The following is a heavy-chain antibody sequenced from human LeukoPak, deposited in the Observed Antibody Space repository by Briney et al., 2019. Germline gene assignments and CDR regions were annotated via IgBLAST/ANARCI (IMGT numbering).Heavy chain of an antibody. V-gene: IGHV3-23*01. Sequence: GGSLRLSCAASGFTFSTYGMSWVRQAPGKGLEWVSAISGSGGSTYYADSVKGRFTISRDNSKNTLYLQMNSLRAEDTAVYYCTGSMVRGVIIAFDYWGQGTLVTVSS. CDR3: TGSMVRGVIIAFDY. D-gene: IGHD3-10*01. CDR2: ISGSGGST. J-gene: IGHJ4*02. CDR1: GFTFSTYG.